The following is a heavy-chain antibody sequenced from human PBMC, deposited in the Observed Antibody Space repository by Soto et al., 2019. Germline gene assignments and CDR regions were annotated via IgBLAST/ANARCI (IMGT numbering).Heavy chain of an antibody. D-gene: IGHD3-10*01. Sequence: EVQLLESGGGLVQPGGSLRLSCAASGFSFSNNAMIWVRQAPGKGLEWVSVISGSGGGTYYADSVKGRFTISRDNSKNTLYLQMNSLRAEDTAVYYCAKDRSGSGTYYTSDYWGQGTLVTVSS. J-gene: IGHJ4*02. CDR2: ISGSGGGT. CDR3: AKDRSGSGTYYTSDY. V-gene: IGHV3-23*01. CDR1: GFSFSNNA.